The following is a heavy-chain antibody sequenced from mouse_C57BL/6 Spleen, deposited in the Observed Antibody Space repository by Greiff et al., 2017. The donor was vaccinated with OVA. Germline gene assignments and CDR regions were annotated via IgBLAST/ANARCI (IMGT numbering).Heavy chain of an antibody. D-gene: IGHD1-1*01. CDR1: GFSLTSYG. V-gene: IGHV2-2*01. Sequence: QVQLPQSGPGLVQPSPCLSISCTVSGFSLTSYGVHWVRQSPGKGLEWLGVIWSGGSTDYNAAFISRLSNSKNNSKSQIFCKSNSLQADDTAINYCARNWEVVFDDWGQGTTLTVSS. CDR3: ARNWEVVFDD. J-gene: IGHJ2*01. CDR2: IWSGGST.